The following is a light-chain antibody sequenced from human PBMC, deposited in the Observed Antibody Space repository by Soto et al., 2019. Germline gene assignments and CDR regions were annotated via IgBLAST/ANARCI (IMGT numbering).Light chain of an antibody. CDR1: SSNIGAGSD. CDR2: GNS. J-gene: IGLJ2*01. CDR3: QSYDSSLSGVV. V-gene: IGLV1-40*01. Sequence: QSVLTQPPSLSGAPGQRVTISCTGSSSNIGAGSDVHWYQQLPGTAPKLLIYGNSNRPSGVPDRFSGSKSGTSASLAITGLQAVDEADYYCQSYDSSLSGVVFGRGTKLNVL.